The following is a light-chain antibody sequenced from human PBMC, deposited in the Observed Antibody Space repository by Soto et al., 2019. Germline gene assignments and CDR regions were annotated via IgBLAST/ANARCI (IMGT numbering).Light chain of an antibody. CDR1: QSISRW. Sequence: DIQITQSPSTLSASVGDRVTITCRASQSISRWLAWYQQKPGKAPKLLISGASSLQSGVPSRFSGSASGTEFTLTISSLQPDDIATYYCQQCHRYLTFGQGTKVDIK. CDR3: QQCHRYLT. CDR2: GAS. J-gene: IGKJ1*01. V-gene: IGKV1-5*01.